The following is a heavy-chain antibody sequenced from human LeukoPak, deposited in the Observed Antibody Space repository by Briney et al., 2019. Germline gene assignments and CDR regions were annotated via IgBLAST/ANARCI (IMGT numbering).Heavy chain of an antibody. J-gene: IGHJ1*01. D-gene: IGHD4-17*01. CDR3: ARPGMTTVTTDFQH. Sequence: ASVKVSCKASGYTFTGYYMHWVRQAPGQGLQWMGWINPNSGGTNYAQKFQGRVTMTRDTSISTAYMELSRLRSDDTAVCYCARPGMTTVTTDFQHWGQGTLVTVSS. CDR1: GYTFTGYY. CDR2: INPNSGGT. V-gene: IGHV1-2*02.